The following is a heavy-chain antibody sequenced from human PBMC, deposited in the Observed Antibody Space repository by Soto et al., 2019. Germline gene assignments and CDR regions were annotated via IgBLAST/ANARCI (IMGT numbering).Heavy chain of an antibody. J-gene: IGHJ6*02. Sequence: SCPTLVNPTQTLTLTCTFSGFSLSTSGMCVSWIRQPPGKALEWLALIDWDDDKYYSTSLKTRLTISKDTSKNQVVLTMTNMDPVDTATYYCARISEQQLVGVDYYGMDVWGQGTTVTVSS. V-gene: IGHV2-70*01. CDR2: IDWDDDK. CDR1: GFSLSTSGMC. D-gene: IGHD6-13*01. CDR3: ARISEQQLVGVDYYGMDV.